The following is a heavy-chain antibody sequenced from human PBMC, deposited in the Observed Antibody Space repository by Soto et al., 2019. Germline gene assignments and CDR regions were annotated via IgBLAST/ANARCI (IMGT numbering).Heavy chain of an antibody. Sequence: EVQLVETGGGLVQSGRSLRLSCTVSGFTFDECAMHWVRQAPGKGLEWVSGISWNNGNIGYADSVRGRFTISRDNAKKSLYLQMNSLRAEDTALYYCVKGKGAGGYSYGYSGYMDVWGKGTTVTVAS. J-gene: IGHJ6*03. CDR3: VKGKGAGGYSYGYSGYMDV. CDR2: ISWNNGNI. D-gene: IGHD5-18*01. CDR1: GFTFDECA. V-gene: IGHV3-9*01.